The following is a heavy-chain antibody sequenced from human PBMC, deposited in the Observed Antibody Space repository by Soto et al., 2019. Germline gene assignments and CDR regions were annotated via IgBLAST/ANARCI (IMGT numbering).Heavy chain of an antibody. CDR1: GYSFTTYW. V-gene: IGHV5-51*01. CDR2: IFPGDSDT. D-gene: IGHD5-12*01. Sequence: WDSLKISCKGSGYSFTTYWLAWVRQMPGKGLEYMGIIFPGDSDTRYSPSFQGQVTISADKSINTAYLQWTSLKASGTAIYYCARARVSTPRLEDPFDVWGQGTMVTVSS. J-gene: IGHJ3*01. CDR3: ARARVSTPRLEDPFDV.